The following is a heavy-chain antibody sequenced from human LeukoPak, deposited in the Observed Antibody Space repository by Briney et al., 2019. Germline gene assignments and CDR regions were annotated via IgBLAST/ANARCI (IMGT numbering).Heavy chain of an antibody. D-gene: IGHD3-9*01. CDR1: GFTFSNYA. CDR2: ITGGGSGI. CDR3: AKWGDYDVLTGYYVSDY. Sequence: GPSLRLSCAASGFTFSNYAMSWVRQAPGKGLEWVSAITGGGSGIYYADSMKSRFTISRDNSKNTLYLQINSLRAEDTAVYYCAKWGDYDVLTGYYVSDYWGQGTLVTVSS. J-gene: IGHJ4*02. V-gene: IGHV3-23*01.